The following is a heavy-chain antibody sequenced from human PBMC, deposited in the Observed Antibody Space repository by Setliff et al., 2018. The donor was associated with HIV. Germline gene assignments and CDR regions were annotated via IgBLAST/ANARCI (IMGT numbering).Heavy chain of an antibody. Sequence: HGESLKISCKGSGYSFTSYWIGWVRQMPGKGLEWMGIIYPGDSDTRYSPSFQGQVTISADKSISTAYLQWSSLKASDTAMYYCARPSYFWSGPPYYFDYWGQGTLVTVSS. J-gene: IGHJ4*02. CDR2: IYPGDSDT. D-gene: IGHD3-3*01. CDR3: ARPSYFWSGPPYYFDY. V-gene: IGHV5-51*01. CDR1: GYSFTSYW.